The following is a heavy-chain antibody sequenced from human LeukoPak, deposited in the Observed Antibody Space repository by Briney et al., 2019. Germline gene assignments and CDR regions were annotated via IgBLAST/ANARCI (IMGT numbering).Heavy chain of an antibody. V-gene: IGHV3-30*04. Sequence: GGSLRLSCVASGLAFSSYSMHWVRQAPGKGLEWVGVISYDGSDEYYTASVKGRFTISRDNSKNTVYLQMNSLRADDTAVYYCARDFTPEWFDIHWGQGTLVTVS. CDR1: GLAFSSYS. D-gene: IGHD3-3*01. CDR2: ISYDGSDE. J-gene: IGHJ4*02. CDR3: ARDFTPEWFDIH.